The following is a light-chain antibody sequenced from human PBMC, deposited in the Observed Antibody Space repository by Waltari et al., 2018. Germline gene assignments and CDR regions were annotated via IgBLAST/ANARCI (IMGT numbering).Light chain of an antibody. CDR2: STS. Sequence: EIVLTPSPGTLSLSPGERVTLSCRASQSINKNFFAWYQQKLGQAPRLLIYSTSSRAAGIPDRFVGSGSGTDFTLTITRLEPEDFALYHCQQYDTSPYTFGQGTKLEIK. J-gene: IGKJ2*01. CDR3: QQYDTSPYT. V-gene: IGKV3-20*01. CDR1: QSINKNF.